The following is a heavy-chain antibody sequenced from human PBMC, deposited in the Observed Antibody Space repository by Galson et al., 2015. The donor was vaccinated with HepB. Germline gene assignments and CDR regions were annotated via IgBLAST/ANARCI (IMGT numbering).Heavy chain of an antibody. V-gene: IGHV3-66*02. CDR3: ARDRQRLYGSGSYVY. CDR1: GFTVSSNY. Sequence: SLRLSCAASGFTVSSNYMSWARQAPGKGLEWVSVIYSGGSTYYADSVKGRFTISRDNSKNTLYLQMNSLRAEDTAVYYCARDRQRLYGSGSYVYWGQGTLVTVSS. J-gene: IGHJ4*02. CDR2: IYSGGST. D-gene: IGHD3-10*01.